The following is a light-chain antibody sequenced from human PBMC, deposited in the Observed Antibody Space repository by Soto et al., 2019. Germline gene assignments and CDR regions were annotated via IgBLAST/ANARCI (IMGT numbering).Light chain of an antibody. Sequence: EIVLTQSPATLSLSPGERATLSCRASQNVKNYLAWYQQKPGQAPRLLIYDASNRATGIPARFSGSGSGTDFTLTISSLEPEVFAVYYCHQRSDWPPFTFGPGTKVDMK. CDR1: QNVKNY. CDR2: DAS. V-gene: IGKV3-11*01. CDR3: HQRSDWPPFT. J-gene: IGKJ3*01.